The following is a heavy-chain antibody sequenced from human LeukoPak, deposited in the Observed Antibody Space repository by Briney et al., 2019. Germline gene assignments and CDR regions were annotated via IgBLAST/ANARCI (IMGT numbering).Heavy chain of an antibody. J-gene: IGHJ4*02. CDR3: ARVSRADRDILV. D-gene: IGHD5-24*01. CDR2: IYYTGST. V-gene: IGHV4-61*08. CDR1: GGSVSTGDYY. Sequence: SETLSLTCSVSGGSVSTGDYYWSWIRQSPGKGLECIGYIYYTGSTNYNPSLRSRVTISLDTSKNQFSLKLTSVTAADTAFYYCARVSRADRDILVWGQGTLVTVSS.